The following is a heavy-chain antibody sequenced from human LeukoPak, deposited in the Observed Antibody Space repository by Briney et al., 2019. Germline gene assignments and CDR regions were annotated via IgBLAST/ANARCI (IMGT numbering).Heavy chain of an antibody. Sequence: KPAETLTLTCAASGGTISSYSMLWIRQPAGKGLEWIGRIYTSGSSNYNPSLKSRVTMSVDMSKNQFSLKLSSVTAADTAVYYCAKEISRCLDHCGQGTLVTVSS. CDR1: GGTISSYS. CDR3: AKEISRCLDH. V-gene: IGHV4-4*07. CDR2: IYTSGSS. D-gene: IGHD3-3*02. J-gene: IGHJ4*02.